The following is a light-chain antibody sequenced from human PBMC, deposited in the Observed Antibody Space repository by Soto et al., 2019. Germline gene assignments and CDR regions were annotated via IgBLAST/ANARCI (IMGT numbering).Light chain of an antibody. CDR3: QQYNNWWT. CDR2: GAF. Sequence: IASTQSPATLSVSPGDRATLSCRASQSLSTNLAWYQQKPGQAPRLLIYGAFNRATGIPARFSGSGSGTEFTLTISSLQSEDFAVYYCQQYNNWWTFGQGTRVEIK. J-gene: IGKJ1*01. CDR1: QSLSTN. V-gene: IGKV3-15*01.